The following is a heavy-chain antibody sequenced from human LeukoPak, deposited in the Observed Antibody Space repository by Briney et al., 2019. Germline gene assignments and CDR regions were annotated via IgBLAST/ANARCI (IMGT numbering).Heavy chain of an antibody. CDR2: ISGSGGST. Sequence: GGSLRLSCAASGFTFSRYAMSGVRQAPGKGLEWVSAISGSGGSTYYADCVKGRFTISRDNSKNTLYLQMNSLRAEDTAVYYCAKAPKGSGYRPSVYWGQGTLVTVSS. D-gene: IGHD3-3*01. V-gene: IGHV3-23*01. J-gene: IGHJ4*02. CDR1: GFTFSRYA. CDR3: AKAPKGSGYRPSVY.